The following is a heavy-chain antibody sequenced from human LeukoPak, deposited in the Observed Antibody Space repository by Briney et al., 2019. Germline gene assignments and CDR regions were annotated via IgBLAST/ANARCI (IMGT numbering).Heavy chain of an antibody. CDR3: ARVTGYMIEDYFDY. J-gene: IGHJ4*02. CDR2: IYHSGST. D-gene: IGHD3-22*01. Sequence: PSETLSLTCTVSGSSISSGYYWGWIRQPPGKGLEWIGSIYHSGSTDYNPSLKSRVTISVETSKNQFSLKLSSVTAADTAVYYCARVTGYMIEDYFDYWGQGTLVTVSS. V-gene: IGHV4-38-2*02. CDR1: GSSISSGYY.